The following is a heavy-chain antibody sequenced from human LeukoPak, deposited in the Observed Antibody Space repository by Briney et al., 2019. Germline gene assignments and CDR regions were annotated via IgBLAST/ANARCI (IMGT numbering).Heavy chain of an antibody. CDR1: GFTFSSYG. CDR2: ISYDGSNK. D-gene: IGHD3-10*01. Sequence: PGRSLRLSCAASGFTFSSYGMHWVRQAPGKGLEWVAVISYDGSNKYYADSVKGRFTISRDNSENTLYLQMNSLRGEDTAVYYCARDLDTMVRGVIIDKWGQGTLVTVSS. CDR3: ARDLDTMVRGVIIDK. J-gene: IGHJ4*02. V-gene: IGHV3-30*19.